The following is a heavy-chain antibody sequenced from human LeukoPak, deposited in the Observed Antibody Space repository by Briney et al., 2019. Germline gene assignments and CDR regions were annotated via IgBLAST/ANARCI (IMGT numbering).Heavy chain of an antibody. Sequence: GGSLRLSCAASGFTFSSYSMNWVRQAPGKGLEWVSSISSSSSYIYYADSVKGRFTISRDNSKNTLYLQMNSLRAEDTAVYYCAILGITMVRGEGLDFWGQGTLVTVSS. CDR3: AILGITMVRGEGLDF. V-gene: IGHV3-21*04. CDR1: GFTFSSYS. CDR2: ISSSSSYI. D-gene: IGHD3-10*01. J-gene: IGHJ4*02.